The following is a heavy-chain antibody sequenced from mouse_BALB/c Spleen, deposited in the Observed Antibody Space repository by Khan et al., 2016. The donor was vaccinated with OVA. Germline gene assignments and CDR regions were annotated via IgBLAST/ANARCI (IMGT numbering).Heavy chain of an antibody. CDR1: GYTFTNYW. CDR2: INPSTGYT. CDR3: VNHGNRSAWFTY. J-gene: IGHJ3*01. V-gene: IGHV1-7*01. Sequence: QVQLKESGAELAKPGASVKMSCKASGYTFTNYWMHWVKQRPGQGLEWIGYINPSTGYTEYNQKFKDKATLIADKSSSTANMQLSSLTSEDSAVYYCVNHGNRSAWFTYWCQGTLVTVSA. D-gene: IGHD1-1*01.